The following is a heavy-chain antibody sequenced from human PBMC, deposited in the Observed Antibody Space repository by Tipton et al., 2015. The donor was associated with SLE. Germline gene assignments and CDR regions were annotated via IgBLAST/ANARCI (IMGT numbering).Heavy chain of an antibody. V-gene: IGHV3-7*01. CDR2: IKQDGGEQ. D-gene: IGHD1/OR15-1a*01. J-gene: IGHJ1*01. CDR3: AREEHSKYRY. Sequence: SLRLSCEDSGFTFSSYWMSWVRQAPGKGPEWVASIKQDGGEQFYVDSVKGRFTISRDNARNSLFLQMNNLRVDDTAVYYCAREEHSKYRYWGQGTLVTVSS. CDR1: GFTFSSYW.